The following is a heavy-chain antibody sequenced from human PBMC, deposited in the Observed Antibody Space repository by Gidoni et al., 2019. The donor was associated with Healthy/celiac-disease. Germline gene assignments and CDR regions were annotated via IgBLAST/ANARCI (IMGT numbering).Heavy chain of an antibody. Sequence: QVQLQQWGAGLLKPSETLSLTCAVSGGSFSGYYWSWLRQPPGKGLEWIGEITHLGSTNYNPSLKSRVTISVDTSKNQFALKLSSVTAADTAVYYCARGSKSSYNILGFDPWGQGTLVTVSS. D-gene: IGHD3-9*01. CDR1: GGSFSGYY. V-gene: IGHV4-34*01. J-gene: IGHJ5*02. CDR3: ARGSKSSYNILGFDP. CDR2: ITHLGST.